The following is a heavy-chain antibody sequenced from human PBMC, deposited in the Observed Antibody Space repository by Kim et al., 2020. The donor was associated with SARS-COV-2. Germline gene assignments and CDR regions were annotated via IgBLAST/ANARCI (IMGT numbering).Heavy chain of an antibody. CDR3: AREFQPHNWFDP. J-gene: IGHJ5*02. V-gene: IGHV3-43*02. CDR1: GFTFDDYA. CDR2: ISGDGGST. D-gene: IGHD3-10*01. Sequence: GGSLRLSCAASGFTFDDYAMHWVRQAPGKGLEWVSLISGDGGSTYYADSVKGRFTISRDNSKNSLYLQMNSLRTEDTALYYCAREFQPHNWFDPWGQGTLVTVSS.